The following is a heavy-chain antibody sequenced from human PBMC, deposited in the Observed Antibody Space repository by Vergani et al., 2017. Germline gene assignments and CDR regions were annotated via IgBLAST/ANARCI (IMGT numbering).Heavy chain of an antibody. CDR1: GFTFSTYA. J-gene: IGHJ2*01. CDR3: VKDIAASGNYWYFDL. D-gene: IGHD6-13*01. Sequence: EVQLLDSGGGLVQPGGSLRLSCAASGFTFSTYATSWVRQAPGKGLEWVSGINWNSDSIAYADSVKGRFTISRDNAKNSLYLQMNSLRAEDTALYYCVKDIAASGNYWYFDLWGRGTLVTVSS. V-gene: IGHV3-9*01. CDR2: INWNSDSI.